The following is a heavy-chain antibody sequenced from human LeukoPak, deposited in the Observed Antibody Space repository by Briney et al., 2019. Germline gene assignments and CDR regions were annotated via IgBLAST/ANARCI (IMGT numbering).Heavy chain of an antibody. CDR1: GASISGSSYY. CDR3: ARAVGSSGSFPFHF. D-gene: IGHD1-26*01. Sequence: PSETLSLTCSVSGASISGSSYYWSWIRQPPGKGLEWISNSYYTGGTYYNLSLRSRVTISVDTSKKSFSLTLNSVTAADTAVYYCARAVGSSGSFPFHFWGQGTLLTVSS. J-gene: IGHJ4*02. CDR2: SYYTGGT. V-gene: IGHV4-39*07.